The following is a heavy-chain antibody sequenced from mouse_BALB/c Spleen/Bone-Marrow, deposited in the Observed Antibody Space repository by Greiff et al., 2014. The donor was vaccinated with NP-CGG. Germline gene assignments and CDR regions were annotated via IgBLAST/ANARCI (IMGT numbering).Heavy chain of an antibody. D-gene: IGHD1-1*01. V-gene: IGHV14-3*02. J-gene: IGHJ3*01. CDR3: ASYYYGSSSFAY. CDR1: GFNIKDTY. CDR2: IDPANGNT. Sequence: VQLQQPGVELVKPGASVKLSCTASGFNIKDTYMHWVKQRPEQGLEWIGRIDPANGNTKYDPKFQGKATITADTSSNTAYLQLSSLTSENTAVYYCASYYYGSSSFAYWGQGTLVTVSA.